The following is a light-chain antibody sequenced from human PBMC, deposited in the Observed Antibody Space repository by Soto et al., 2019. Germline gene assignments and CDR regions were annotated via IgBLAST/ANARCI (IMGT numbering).Light chain of an antibody. CDR1: PSVRSSY. J-gene: IGKJ2*01. Sequence: EVVLTQSPGTLSLSPVERAALSCRASPSVRSSYLAWYQQKPGQAPRLLIYGASNRATGIPDRFSGSGSGSDFTLTISSLEPEDFAVYYCQQYESSHTFGQGTKLEIK. V-gene: IGKV3-20*01. CDR3: QQYESSHT. CDR2: GAS.